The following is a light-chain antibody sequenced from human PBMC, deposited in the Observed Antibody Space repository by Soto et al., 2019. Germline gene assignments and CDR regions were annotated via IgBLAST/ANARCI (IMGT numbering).Light chain of an antibody. J-gene: IGKJ3*01. CDR2: GAS. V-gene: IGKV3-20*01. CDR1: QSISSN. Sequence: EIVMTHSPATLAVSPWEGVTLSWRASQSISSNLAWYQQKPGQAPSLLIYGASIRATGIPDRFSASGSGTDFTLTISRLEPEDFAVYYCQQYGRSPFTFGPGTKVDIK. CDR3: QQYGRSPFT.